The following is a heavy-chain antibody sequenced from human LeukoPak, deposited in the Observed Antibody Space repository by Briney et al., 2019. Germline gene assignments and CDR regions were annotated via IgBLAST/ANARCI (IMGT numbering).Heavy chain of an antibody. D-gene: IGHD3-3*01. CDR3: ARLFGGDAFDI. J-gene: IGHJ3*02. Sequence: SETLSLTCTVSGASISSYYWGWIRQPPAKGLEGIGTIYYSGSTYYNPSLKSRVTMSVDTSKNQLSLKLSSVTAADTAVHYCARLFGGDAFDIWSQAIMVTVSS. V-gene: IGHV4-39*01. CDR1: GASISSYY. CDR2: IYYSGST.